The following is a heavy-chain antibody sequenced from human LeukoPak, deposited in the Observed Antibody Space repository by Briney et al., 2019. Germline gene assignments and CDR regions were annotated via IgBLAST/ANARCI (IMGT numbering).Heavy chain of an antibody. J-gene: IGHJ6*03. V-gene: IGHV1-8*01. Sequence: ASVKVSCKASGYTFTSYDINWVRQATGQGREWLGWMNPNSGNTGYAQKFQARVTMTRDISVSTAYMELSSLRSEDTAVYYCARGPPWGYCSGGNCYSSHYYYYMDVWGKGTTVTVSS. CDR1: GYTFTSYD. CDR3: ARGPPWGYCSGGNCYSSHYYYYMDV. D-gene: IGHD2-15*01. CDR2: MNPNSGNT.